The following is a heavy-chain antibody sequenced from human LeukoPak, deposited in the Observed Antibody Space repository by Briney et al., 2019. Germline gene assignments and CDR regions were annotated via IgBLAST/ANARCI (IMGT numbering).Heavy chain of an antibody. CDR3: ARGLKVRGRIDY. J-gene: IGHJ4*02. D-gene: IGHD3-10*01. CDR2: IFYNGLT. V-gene: IGHV4-39*07. Sequence: SSETLSLTCTVSGGSISSSLYYWGWIRQPPGKGLEWIGSIFYNGLTYYNPSLKSRVTTSVDTSKNQFSLKLNSVTAADTAVYYCARGLKVRGRIDYWGQGTLVTVSS. CDR1: GGSISSSLYY.